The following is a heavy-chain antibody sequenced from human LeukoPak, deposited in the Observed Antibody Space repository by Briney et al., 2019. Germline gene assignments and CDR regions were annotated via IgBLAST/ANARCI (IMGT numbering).Heavy chain of an antibody. Sequence: SETLSLTCTVSGGSISSSSYYWGWIRQPPGKGLEWIGSIYYSGSTCYNPSLKSRVTISVDTSKKQLSLELSSMTAADTAVYYCARGYCSSTSCYGAAFDIWGQGTMVTVSS. J-gene: IGHJ3*02. D-gene: IGHD2-2*01. V-gene: IGHV4-39*07. CDR3: ARGYCSSTSCYGAAFDI. CDR2: IYYSGST. CDR1: GGSISSSSYY.